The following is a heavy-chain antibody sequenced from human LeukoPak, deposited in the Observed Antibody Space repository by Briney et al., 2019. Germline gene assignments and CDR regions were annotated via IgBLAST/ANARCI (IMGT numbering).Heavy chain of an antibody. V-gene: IGHV1-2*02. J-gene: IGHJ4*02. CDR3: APSIKFFQPLRVQWQWLAPDHSFDY. Sequence: ASVKVSCKASGYTFTGYYMHWVRQAPGQGLEWMGWINPNSGGTNYAQKFQDRVTMTRDTSISTAYMELSSLRSEDTAVYYCAPSIKFFQPLRVQWQWLAPDHSFDYWGQGTLVTVSS. D-gene: IGHD6-19*01. CDR2: INPNSGGT. CDR1: GYTFTGYY.